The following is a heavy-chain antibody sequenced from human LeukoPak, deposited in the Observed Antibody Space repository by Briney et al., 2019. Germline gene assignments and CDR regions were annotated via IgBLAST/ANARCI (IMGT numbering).Heavy chain of an antibody. CDR3: AKDWRWHEPIYGMNV. CDR1: GFTFSGYG. D-gene: IGHD5-24*01. V-gene: IGHV3-30*18. CDR2: IAYDGSGK. J-gene: IGHJ6*02. Sequence: GGTLRPSCAASGFTFSGYGIHWVRQSPGTGRKWVTAIAYDGSGKYYTDSVKGHFTITRDNSKNTLYLQMSSLRTEDTAVYYCAKDWRWHEPIYGMNVWGQGTTVTVSS.